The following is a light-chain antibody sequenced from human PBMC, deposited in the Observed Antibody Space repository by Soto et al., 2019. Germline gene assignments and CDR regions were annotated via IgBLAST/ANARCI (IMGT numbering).Light chain of an antibody. Sequence: EIVLTQSPGTLSLSPGERATLSCRASQSVSSTYLGWYQQKPGQAPRLLIYGASSRATGVPDRFSGGGSGTDFTLTISRLEPEDFAVYYCQHYGGSPKTFGQGTKVEI. CDR3: QHYGGSPKT. CDR2: GAS. J-gene: IGKJ1*01. CDR1: QSVSSTY. V-gene: IGKV3-20*01.